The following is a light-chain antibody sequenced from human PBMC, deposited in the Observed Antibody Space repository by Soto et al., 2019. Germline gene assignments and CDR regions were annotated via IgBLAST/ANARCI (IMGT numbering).Light chain of an antibody. CDR2: ATS. J-gene: IGLJ2*01. Sequence: QSVVTQEPSLTVSPGGTVTLTYASSTGAVTSGHFPSWFQQKPGQAPKTLIYATSNKESWTPARFSGSLLGGKAALTLSGAQPEDEADYYCLLSYSSGRPVFGGGTKLTVL. V-gene: IGLV7-46*01. CDR3: LLSYSSGRPV. CDR1: TGAVTSGHF.